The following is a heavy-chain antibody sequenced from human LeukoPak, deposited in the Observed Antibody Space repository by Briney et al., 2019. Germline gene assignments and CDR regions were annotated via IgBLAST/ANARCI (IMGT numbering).Heavy chain of an antibody. D-gene: IGHD5-18*01. Sequence: ASVKVSCKASGYTFTSYGISWVRQAPGQGLEWMGWISAYNGNTNYAQKLQGGVTMTTDTSTSTAYMELRSLRSDDTAVYYCARVVRGGGYSYGRNHFDYWGQGTLVTVSS. CDR3: ARVVRGGGYSYGRNHFDY. J-gene: IGHJ4*02. CDR1: GYTFTSYG. CDR2: ISAYNGNT. V-gene: IGHV1-18*01.